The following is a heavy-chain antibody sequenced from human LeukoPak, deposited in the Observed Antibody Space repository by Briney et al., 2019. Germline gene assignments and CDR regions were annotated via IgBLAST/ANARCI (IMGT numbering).Heavy chain of an antibody. Sequence: PGRSLRLSCAASGFTFSSYGMHWVRQAPGKGLEWVAFIRYDGSNKYYADSVKGRFTISRDNSKNTLYLQMNSLRAEDTAVYYCAKSVGATLIDYWGQGTLVTVSS. CDR1: GFTFSSYG. CDR3: AKSVGATLIDY. V-gene: IGHV3-30*02. CDR2: IRYDGSNK. D-gene: IGHD1-26*01. J-gene: IGHJ4*02.